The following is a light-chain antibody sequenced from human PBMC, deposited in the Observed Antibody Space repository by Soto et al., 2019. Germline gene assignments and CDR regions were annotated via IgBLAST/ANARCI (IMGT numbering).Light chain of an antibody. J-gene: IGKJ1*01. CDR3: GQFVSAPPRT. V-gene: IGKV3-15*01. Sequence: EIVMTQPPATLSVSPGERATLSCRASQSVSSNLAWYQQKPGQAPRLLIYGASTRATGIPARFSGSGSGTDFTLTISRLEPEDFAVYYCGQFVSAPPRTFGQGTKVDIK. CDR1: QSVSSN. CDR2: GAS.